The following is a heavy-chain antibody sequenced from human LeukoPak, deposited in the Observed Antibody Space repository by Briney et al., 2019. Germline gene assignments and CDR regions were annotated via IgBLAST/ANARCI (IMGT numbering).Heavy chain of an antibody. CDR3: ARSYCSGGSCYSGPYYYYGMDV. Sequence: GGSLRLSCAASGFTFSSYAMHWVRQAPGKGLEWVAVISYDGSNKYYADSVKGRFTISRDNSKITLYLQMNSLRAEDTAVYYCARSYCSGGSCYSGPYYYYGMDVWGQGTTVTVSS. CDR1: GFTFSSYA. V-gene: IGHV3-30-3*01. CDR2: ISYDGSNK. J-gene: IGHJ6*02. D-gene: IGHD2-15*01.